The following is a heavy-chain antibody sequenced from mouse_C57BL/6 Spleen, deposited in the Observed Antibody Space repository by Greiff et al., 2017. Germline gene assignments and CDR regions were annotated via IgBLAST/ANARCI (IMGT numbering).Heavy chain of an antibody. CDR3: TRGPDAFAY. CDR2: ISSGGDYI. CDR1: GFTFSSYA. Sequence: EVKLVDSGEGLVKPGGSLKLSCAASGFTFSSYAMSWVRQTPEKRLEWVAYISSGGDYIYYADTVKGRFTISRDNARNTLYLQMSSLKSEDTAMYYCTRGPDAFAYWGQGTLVTVSA. V-gene: IGHV5-9-1*02. J-gene: IGHJ3*01.